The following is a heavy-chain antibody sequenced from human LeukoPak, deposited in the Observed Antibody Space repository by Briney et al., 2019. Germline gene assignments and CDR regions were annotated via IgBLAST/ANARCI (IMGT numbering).Heavy chain of an antibody. Sequence: ASVKVSCKASGGTFSSYTISWVRQAPGQGLEWMGRIIPILGIANYAQKFQGRVTITADKSTSTAYMELNSLRAEDTAVYYCARDQGSGSSNWFDPWGQGTLVTVSS. V-gene: IGHV1-69*04. CDR1: GGTFSSYT. CDR3: ARDQGSGSSNWFDP. CDR2: IIPILGIA. D-gene: IGHD3-10*01. J-gene: IGHJ5*02.